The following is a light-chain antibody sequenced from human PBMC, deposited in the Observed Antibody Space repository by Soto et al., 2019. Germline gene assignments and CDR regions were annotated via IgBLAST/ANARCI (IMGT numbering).Light chain of an antibody. J-gene: IGKJ1*01. CDR2: GAS. CDR1: QSVSSSY. V-gene: IGKV3-20*01. CDR3: QQNYINPRT. Sequence: EIVLTQSPGTLSLSPGERATLSCRASQSVSSSYLARYQQKPGQAPRLLIYGASSRATGIPGRFSGSGSGTDFTLTISSLHPEDFATYYCQQNYINPRTFGPGTKV.